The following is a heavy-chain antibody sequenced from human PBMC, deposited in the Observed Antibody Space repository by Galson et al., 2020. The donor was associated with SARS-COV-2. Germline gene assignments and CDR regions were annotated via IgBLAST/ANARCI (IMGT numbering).Heavy chain of an antibody. D-gene: IGHD2-21*01. CDR3: ARSTEHIVPDY. CDR1: GYTFTDYA. Sequence: ASVKVSCKASGYTFTDYAMNWVRQAPGQSLEWMGWINPASGNTSYSQKFQGRVSLTRDTDASTAYMELSSLRSEDTAIYYCARSTEHIVPDYWGQGTLVSVSS. CDR2: INPASGNT. V-gene: IGHV1-3*01. J-gene: IGHJ4*02.